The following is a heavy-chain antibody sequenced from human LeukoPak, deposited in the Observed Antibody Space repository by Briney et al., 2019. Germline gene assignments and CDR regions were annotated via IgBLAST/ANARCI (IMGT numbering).Heavy chain of an antibody. CDR3: AGVMDSGSYYNVRWFDP. V-gene: IGHV1-24*01. CDR2: FDPEDGET. D-gene: IGHD3-10*01. J-gene: IGHJ5*02. CDR1: GYTLTELS. Sequence: ASVKVSCKVSGYTLTELSMHWVRQAPGKGLEWMGGFDPEDGETIYAQKFQGRVTMTEDTSTDTAYMELSSLRSEDTAVYYCAGVMDSGSYYNVRWFDPWGQGTLVTVSS.